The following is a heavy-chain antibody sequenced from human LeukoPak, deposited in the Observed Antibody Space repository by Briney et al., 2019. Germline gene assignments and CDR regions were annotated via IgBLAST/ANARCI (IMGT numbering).Heavy chain of an antibody. V-gene: IGHV3-23*01. Sequence: GGSLRLSCAASGLTFSSYAMSWVRQAPGKGLEWVSAIRGSGGSTYYADSVKGRSTISRDNSKNTLYLQMNSLRAEDTTVYYCAKVFPYYDSSGRYFDYWGQGTLVTVSS. CDR2: IRGSGGST. J-gene: IGHJ4*02. CDR1: GLTFSSYA. D-gene: IGHD3-22*01. CDR3: AKVFPYYDSSGRYFDY.